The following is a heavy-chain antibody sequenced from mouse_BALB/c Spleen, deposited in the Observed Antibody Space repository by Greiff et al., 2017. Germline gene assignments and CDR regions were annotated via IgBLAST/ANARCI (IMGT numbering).Heavy chain of an antibody. J-gene: IGHJ2*01. D-gene: IGHD1-2*01. CDR3: TRSVLRRDYFDY. CDR2: IYPSDSYT. Sequence: VQLQQPGAELVRPGASVKLSCKASGYTFTSYWINWVKQRPGQGLEWIGNIYPSDSYTNYNQKFKDKATLTVDKSSSTAYMQLSSPTSEDSAVYYCTRSVLRRDYFDYWGQGTTLTVSS. CDR1: GYTFTSYW. V-gene: IGHV1-69*02.